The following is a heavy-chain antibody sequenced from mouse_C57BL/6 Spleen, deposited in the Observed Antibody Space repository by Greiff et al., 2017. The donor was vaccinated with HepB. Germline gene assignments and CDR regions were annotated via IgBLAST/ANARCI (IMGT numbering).Heavy chain of an antibody. D-gene: IGHD1-1*01. CDR3: ARLSTTVVADWYFDV. CDR1: GYTFTSYW. Sequence: QVQLQQPGTELVKPGASVKLSCKASGYTFTSYWMHWVKQRPGQGLEWIGNINPSNGGTNYNEKFKSKATLTVDKSSSTAYMQLSSLTSEDSAVYYCARLSTTVVADWYFDVWGTGTTVTVSS. J-gene: IGHJ1*03. CDR2: INPSNGGT. V-gene: IGHV1-53*01.